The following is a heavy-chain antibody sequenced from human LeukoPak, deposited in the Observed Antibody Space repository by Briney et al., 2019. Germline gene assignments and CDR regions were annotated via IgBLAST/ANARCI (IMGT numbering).Heavy chain of an antibody. J-gene: IGHJ4*02. D-gene: IGHD3-22*01. Sequence: SETLSLTCTVSGGSLSTAGYYWGWIRQPPGKGLEWIASIYYSGGTYSNPSLKSRVTIFVDTSKNQFSLKLNSVTAADTAVYYCARHPPLYDSTPDYFDCWGQGTLVTVFS. V-gene: IGHV4-39*01. CDR1: GGSLSTAGYY. CDR2: IYYSGGT. CDR3: ARHPPLYDSTPDYFDC.